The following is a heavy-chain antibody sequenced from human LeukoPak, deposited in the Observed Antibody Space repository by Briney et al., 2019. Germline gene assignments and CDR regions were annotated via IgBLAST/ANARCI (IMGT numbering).Heavy chain of an antibody. J-gene: IGHJ4*02. V-gene: IGHV3-74*01. Sequence: GGSLRLSCAASGFTFSSYWMHWVRQAPGKGLVCVSRINSDGSSTSYADSVKGRFTISRDNAKNSLYLQMSSLRAEDTAVYYCARAFYGDLDYWGQGTLVTVSS. D-gene: IGHD4-17*01. CDR3: ARAFYGDLDY. CDR2: INSDGSST. CDR1: GFTFSSYW.